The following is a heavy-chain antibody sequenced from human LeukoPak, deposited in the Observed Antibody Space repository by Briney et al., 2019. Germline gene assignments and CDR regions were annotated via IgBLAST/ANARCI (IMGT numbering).Heavy chain of an antibody. J-gene: IGHJ4*02. CDR2: INHSGST. V-gene: IGHV4-34*01. CDR3: ATLRGEGRTYFYFDY. CDR1: GGSFSGYY. Sequence: PSETLSLTCAVYGGSFSGYYWSWIRQPPGKGLEWIGEINHSGSTNYNPSLKSRVTISVDKSKNQFSLKLSSVTAADTAVYYCATLRGEGRTYFYFDYWGQGTLVTVSS. D-gene: IGHD3-10*01.